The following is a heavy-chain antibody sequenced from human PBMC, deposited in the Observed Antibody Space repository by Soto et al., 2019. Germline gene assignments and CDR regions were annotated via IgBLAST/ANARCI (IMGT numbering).Heavy chain of an antibody. CDR2: ISYDGSNE. Sequence: QVQLVESGGGVVQPGRSLRLSCAASEFTFSNFGMHWVRQAPGKGLEWVAVISYDGSNEYYADSVKGRLTISRDNSKNSLYLPMNSLRAEDTAVSYRARVDVVVAADAFDLWRQGTMVTVSS. J-gene: IGHJ3*01. CDR1: EFTFSNFG. V-gene: IGHV3-33*05. D-gene: IGHD2-15*01. CDR3: ARVDVVVAADAFDL.